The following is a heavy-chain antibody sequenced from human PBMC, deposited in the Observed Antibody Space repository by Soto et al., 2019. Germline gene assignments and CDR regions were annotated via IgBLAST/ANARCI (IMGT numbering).Heavy chain of an antibody. CDR2: IIPILGIA. D-gene: IGHD3-10*01. CDR1: GGTFSSYT. Sequence: ASVKVSCKASGGTFSSYTISWVRQAPGQGLEWMGRIIPILGIANYAQKFQGRVTITADKSTSTAYMELSSLRSEDTAVYYCARDFGTYYYGSGSYYRLMGYFDYWGQGTLVTVSS. J-gene: IGHJ4*02. CDR3: ARDFGTYYYGSGSYYRLMGYFDY. V-gene: IGHV1-69*04.